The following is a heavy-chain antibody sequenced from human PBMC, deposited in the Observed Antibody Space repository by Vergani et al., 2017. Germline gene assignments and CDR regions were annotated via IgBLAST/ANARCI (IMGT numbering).Heavy chain of an antibody. CDR2: LTGGGGST. CDR3: VKDAGGYENFFDS. Sequence: EVQLLESGGSLKQPGGSVRLSCAASGFTFSTYAMHWVRQAPGKGLEWVSALTGGGGSTDYADSFKGRFIISRDNSRDTLYLQMNRLRPEDTATYYCVKDAGGYENFFDSWGQGTLVTVSS. D-gene: IGHD5-12*01. V-gene: IGHV3-23*01. CDR1: GFTFSTYA. J-gene: IGHJ4*02.